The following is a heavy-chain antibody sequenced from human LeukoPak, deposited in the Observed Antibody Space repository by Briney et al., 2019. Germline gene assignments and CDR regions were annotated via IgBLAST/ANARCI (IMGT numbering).Heavy chain of an antibody. D-gene: IGHD3-22*01. J-gene: IGHJ3*02. CDR2: ISSSGSTI. V-gene: IGHV3-11*01. CDR1: GFTFSDYY. Sequence: GGSLRLSCAASGFTFSDYYMSWIRQAPGKGLEWVSYISSSGSTIYYADAVKRRFTISRDNAKKSLYLQMNSLRAEDTAVYYCARGLPDYYDSSGYYLRLGAFDIWGQGTMVTVSS. CDR3: ARGLPDYYDSSGYYLRLGAFDI.